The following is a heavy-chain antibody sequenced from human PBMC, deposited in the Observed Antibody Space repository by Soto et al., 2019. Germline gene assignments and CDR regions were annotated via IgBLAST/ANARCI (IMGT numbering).Heavy chain of an antibody. CDR1: GGSISSSSYY. V-gene: IGHV4-39*01. Sequence: QLQLQESGPGLVKPSETLSLTCTVSGGSISSSSYYWGWIRQPPGKGLEWIGSIYYSGSTYYNPSLKSRVTISVDTSKNQFSLKLSSVTAADTAVYYCARGGGDIAARPVGSFWYFDLWGRGTLVTVSS. CDR3: ARGGGDIAARPVGSFWYFDL. CDR2: IYYSGST. D-gene: IGHD6-6*01. J-gene: IGHJ2*01.